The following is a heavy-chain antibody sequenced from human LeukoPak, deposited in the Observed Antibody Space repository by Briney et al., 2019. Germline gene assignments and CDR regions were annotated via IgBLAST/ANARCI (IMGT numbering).Heavy chain of an antibody. CDR2: ISYDGSNK. CDR3: ANRDYDTDY. J-gene: IGHJ4*02. V-gene: IGHV3-30*18. CDR1: GFTFSRYG. D-gene: IGHD4-17*01. Sequence: GRSLRLSCAASGFTFSRYGKHWVRQAPGKGLEWVAVISYDGSNKYYADCVKGRFTISRDNSKNTLYLQMNSLRAEDTAVYYCANRDYDTDYWGQGTLVTVSS.